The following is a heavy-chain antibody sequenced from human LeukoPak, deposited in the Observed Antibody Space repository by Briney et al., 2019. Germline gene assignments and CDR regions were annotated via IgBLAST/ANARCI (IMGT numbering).Heavy chain of an antibody. D-gene: IGHD6-13*01. Sequence: GSLRLSCAASGFTFSSYAMSWVRQAPGKGLEWVSAISGSGGSTYYADSVKGRFTTSRDNSKNTLYLQMNSLRAEDTAVYYCAKQIAAAVRSDYWGQGTLVTVSS. CDR2: ISGSGGST. J-gene: IGHJ4*02. V-gene: IGHV3-23*01. CDR1: GFTFSSYA. CDR3: AKQIAAAVRSDY.